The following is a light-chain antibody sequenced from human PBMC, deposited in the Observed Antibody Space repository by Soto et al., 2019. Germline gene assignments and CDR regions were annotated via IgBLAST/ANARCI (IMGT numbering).Light chain of an antibody. CDR3: SSYTTSSTLEV. CDR1: SSDVGDYNY. V-gene: IGLV2-14*01. J-gene: IGLJ1*01. Sequence: QSALTQPASVSGSPGQSITISCIGTSSDVGDYNYVSWYQQHPGKAPKLMIYDVSNRPSGVSSRFSGSKSGNTASLTISGLQAEDEADYYCSSYTTSSTLEVFGTGTKLTVL. CDR2: DVS.